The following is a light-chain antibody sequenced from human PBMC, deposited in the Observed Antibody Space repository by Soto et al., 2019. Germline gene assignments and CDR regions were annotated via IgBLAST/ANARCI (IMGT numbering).Light chain of an antibody. J-gene: IGKJ2*01. CDR2: MIS. V-gene: IGKV2-24*01. CDR1: QSLVHRDGNTY. CDR3: MQATQAYT. Sequence: DIVLTQTPLSSPVTLGQPASISCRSSQSLVHRDGNTYLTWLQQRPGQPPRLLIYMISNRCSGVPDRFSGSGAGTDFTLKISRVEADDVWVYYCMQATQAYTFGQGTKLEIK.